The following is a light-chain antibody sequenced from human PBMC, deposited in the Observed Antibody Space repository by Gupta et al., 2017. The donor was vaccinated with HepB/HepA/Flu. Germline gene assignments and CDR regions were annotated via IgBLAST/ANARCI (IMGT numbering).Light chain of an antibody. J-gene: IGLJ2*01. CDR3: CSYAGSSTLV. CDR2: EIS. CDR1: SSDVGSYNL. V-gene: IGLV2-23*02. Sequence: QSALTQPASVSGSPGQSITISCTGSSSDVGSYNLVSWYQQHPGKAPKLMIYEISKRPAGVSNRFSGSEAGNTASLTISGLQDEDEADYYCCSYAGSSTLVFGGGTKLTVL.